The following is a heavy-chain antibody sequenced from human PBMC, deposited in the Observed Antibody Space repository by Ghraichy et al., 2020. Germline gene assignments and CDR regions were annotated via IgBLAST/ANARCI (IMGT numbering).Heavy chain of an antibody. D-gene: IGHD2-2*01. Sequence: SETLSLTCTVSGGSISNSSYYWGWIRQPPGKGLEWIGSIYYSGSAYYNPSLKSRVTISVDTPRNQFSLNLRSVTAADTAIYYCARGRLGYCSSISCYGFDYCRQGPLVPVSS. CDR3: ARGRLGYCSSISCYGFDY. CDR1: GGSISNSSYY. J-gene: IGHJ4*02. V-gene: IGHV4-39*01. CDR2: IYYSGSA.